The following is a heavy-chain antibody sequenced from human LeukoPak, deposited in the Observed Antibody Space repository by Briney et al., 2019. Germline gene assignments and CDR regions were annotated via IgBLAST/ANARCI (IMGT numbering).Heavy chain of an antibody. CDR1: GGSISSSNW. J-gene: IGHJ5*02. Sequence: SGTLSLTCAVSGGSISSSNWWSWVRQPPGKGLEWIGEIYHSGSTNYNPSLKSRVTISVDKSKNQFSLKLSSVTAADTAVYYCARVSSDFWSGYYWYWFDPWGQGTLVTVSS. CDR3: ARVSSDFWSGYYWYWFDP. CDR2: IYHSGST. V-gene: IGHV4-4*02. D-gene: IGHD3-3*01.